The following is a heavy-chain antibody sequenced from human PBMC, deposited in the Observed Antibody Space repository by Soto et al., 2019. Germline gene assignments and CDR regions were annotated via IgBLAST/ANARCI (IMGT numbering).Heavy chain of an antibody. D-gene: IGHD6-6*01. V-gene: IGHV1-18*04. CDR3: ARVGPREESSSLDY. J-gene: IGHJ4*02. CDR2: ISAYNGNT. CDR1: GYTFTSYG. Sequence: QVQLVQSGAEVKKPGASVKVSCKASGYTFTSYGISWVRQAPGQGLEWMGWISAYNGNTNYAQKFQGRVTITADESTSTAYMELSSLRSEDTAVYYCARVGPREESSSLDYWGQGTLVTVSS.